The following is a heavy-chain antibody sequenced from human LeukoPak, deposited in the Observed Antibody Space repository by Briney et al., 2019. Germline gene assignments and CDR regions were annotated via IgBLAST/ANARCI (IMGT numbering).Heavy chain of an antibody. Sequence: SETLSLTCTASGVSFSSYYWSWIRQPAGKGLEWIWRIYSSGSTNYNPSLKSRVTMSVDTSKNQFSLKLSSVTAADAAVYYCERGASGSYGFIYFDYWGQGTLVTVSS. J-gene: IGHJ4*02. CDR3: ERGASGSYGFIYFDY. D-gene: IGHD1-26*01. CDR1: GVSFSSYY. CDR2: IYSSGST. V-gene: IGHV4-4*07.